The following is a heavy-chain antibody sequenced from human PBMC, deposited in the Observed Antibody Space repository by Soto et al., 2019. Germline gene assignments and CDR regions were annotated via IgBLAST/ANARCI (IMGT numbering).Heavy chain of an antibody. CDR1: GGSISSYY. CDR3: ARHRPDHDYIWGSYRYVFDY. J-gene: IGHJ4*02. D-gene: IGHD3-16*02. Sequence: QVQLQESGPGLVKPSETLSLTCTVSGGSISSYYWSWIRQPPGKGLEWIGYIYYSGSTNYNPSLKSRVTISVDTSKNQFSLKRSSVTAADTAVYYCARHRPDHDYIWGSYRYVFDYWGQGTLVTVSS. CDR2: IYYSGST. V-gene: IGHV4-59*08.